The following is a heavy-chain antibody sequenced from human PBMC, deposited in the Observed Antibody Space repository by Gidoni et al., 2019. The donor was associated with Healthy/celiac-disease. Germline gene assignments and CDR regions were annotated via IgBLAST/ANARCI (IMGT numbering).Heavy chain of an antibody. CDR3: AKDLGSGHAFDY. D-gene: IGHD6-19*01. Sequence: EVQLLESGGGLVQPGGSLRLSCAASGFTFSSYAMSWVRQAPGKGLEWVSAISGSGGSTYYADAVKGRFTISRDNSKNTLYLQMNSLRAEDTAVYYCAKDLGSGHAFDYWGQGTLVTVSS. J-gene: IGHJ4*02. CDR1: GFTFSSYA. V-gene: IGHV3-23*01. CDR2: ISGSGGST.